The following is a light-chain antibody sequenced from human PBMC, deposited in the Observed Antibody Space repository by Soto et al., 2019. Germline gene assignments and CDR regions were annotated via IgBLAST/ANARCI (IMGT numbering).Light chain of an antibody. CDR3: CSYAGSSTFV. CDR1: SSYFGTYNL. V-gene: IGLV2-23*01. Sequence: QSVLTQPASVSGSPGQSITISCTGTSSYFGTYNLVSWYPHHPGKAPKLLIYEATKRPPGVSDRFSGSKSGYTASLTISGLQAEDGADYYCCSYAGSSTFVFETGTKVTVL. J-gene: IGLJ1*01. CDR2: EAT.